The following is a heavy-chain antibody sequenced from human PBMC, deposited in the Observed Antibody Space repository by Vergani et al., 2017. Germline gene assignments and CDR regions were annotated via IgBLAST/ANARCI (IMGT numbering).Heavy chain of an antibody. CDR2: IIPIFGTA. Sequence: QVQLVQSGAEVKKPGSSVKVSCKASGGTFSSYAISWVRQAPGQGLEWMGGIIPIFGTANYAQKFQGRVTITADESTSTAYMELSSLRSEETAVYYCARASFXYDSSGYQAGDYYYMDVWGKGTTVTVSS. CDR3: ARASFXYDSSGYQAGDYYYMDV. V-gene: IGHV1-69*01. D-gene: IGHD3-22*01. J-gene: IGHJ6*03. CDR1: GGTFSSYA.